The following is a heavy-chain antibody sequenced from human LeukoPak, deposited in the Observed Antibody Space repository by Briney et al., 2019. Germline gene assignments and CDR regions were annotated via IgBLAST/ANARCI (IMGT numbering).Heavy chain of an antibody. CDR3: ARDSESSGDY. CDR1: GYTFTGYY. CDR2: INPDNGAT. J-gene: IGHJ4*02. V-gene: IGHV1-2*02. Sequence: EASVKVSCKASGYTFTGYYLHWVRQAPGQGLEWMGWINPDNGATKYALKSQGRVTMTRDTTISTVYMDLSSLRSDDTAVYYCARDSESSGDYWGQGTLVTVSS. D-gene: IGHD1-26*01.